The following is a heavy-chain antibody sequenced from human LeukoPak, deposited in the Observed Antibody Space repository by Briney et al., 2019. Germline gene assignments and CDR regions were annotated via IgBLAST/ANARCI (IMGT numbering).Heavy chain of an antibody. D-gene: IGHD3-22*01. CDR2: IKSDGST. CDR3: ARAPSEIGGYYPEYFRH. J-gene: IGHJ1*01. Sequence: GGSLRLSCAASGFTFSSYWMHWVRQAPGNGLVWVSRIKSDGSTNYADSVKGRFTISRDNAKNTVSLQMNSMRAEDTAVYYCARAPSEIGGYYPEYFRHWGQGTLVTVSS. CDR1: GFTFSSYW. V-gene: IGHV3-74*01.